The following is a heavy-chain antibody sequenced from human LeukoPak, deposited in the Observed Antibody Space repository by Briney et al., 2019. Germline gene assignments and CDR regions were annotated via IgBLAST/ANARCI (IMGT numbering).Heavy chain of an antibody. J-gene: IGHJ5*02. CDR1: GFTVSSNY. Sequence: GGSLRLSCAASGFTVSSNYMSWVRQAPGKGLEWVSVIYSGGSTYYADSVKGRFTISRANSKNTLYLQMNSLRAEDTAVYYCAKVVWPAYYWFDPWGQGTLVTVSS. V-gene: IGHV3-53*01. CDR3: AKVVWPAYYWFDP. CDR2: IYSGGST. D-gene: IGHD3/OR15-3a*01.